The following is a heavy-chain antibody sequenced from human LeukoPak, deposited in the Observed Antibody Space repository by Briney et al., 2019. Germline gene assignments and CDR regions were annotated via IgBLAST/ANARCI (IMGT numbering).Heavy chain of an antibody. J-gene: IGHJ4*02. V-gene: IGHV3-30-3*01. CDR2: ISYDGSNK. CDR1: GFTFSSYA. CDR3: ARDRGGSGWYFSRYFDY. D-gene: IGHD6-19*01. Sequence: GGSLRLSCAASGFTFSSYAMHWVRQAPGKGLEWVAVISYDGSNKYYADSVKGRFTISRDNSKNTLYLQMNSLRAEDTAVYYCARDRGGSGWYFSRYFDYWGQGTLVTVSS.